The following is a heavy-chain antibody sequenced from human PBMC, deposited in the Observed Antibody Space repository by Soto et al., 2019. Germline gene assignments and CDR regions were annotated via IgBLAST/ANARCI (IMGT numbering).Heavy chain of an antibody. Sequence: EVQLVESGGGLVQRGGSLRLSCAASGFTFSSYDMHWVRQATGKGLEWVSAIGTAGDTYYPGSVKGRFTISRENAKNSLYLQMNSLRVGDTAVYYCARAWGGGDAFDIWGQGTMVTVSS. CDR3: ARAWGGGDAFDI. CDR1: GFTFSSYD. J-gene: IGHJ3*02. D-gene: IGHD3-16*01. V-gene: IGHV3-13*01. CDR2: IGTAGDT.